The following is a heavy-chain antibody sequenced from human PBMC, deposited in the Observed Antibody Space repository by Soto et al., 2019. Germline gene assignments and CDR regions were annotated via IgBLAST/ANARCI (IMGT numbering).Heavy chain of an antibody. V-gene: IGHV4-31*03. D-gene: IGHD3-10*01. CDR1: GGSISNGGYY. J-gene: IGHJ4*02. CDR2: IHYSGST. CDR3: ARVWSRDHFDY. Sequence: QVQLQESGPGLVKPSQTLSLTCTVSGGSISNGGYYWSWIRQHPVMGLEWIGYIHYSGSTYYNPSLKSRVTISVDTSKKQFSLKLSSVTAADTAVYYCARVWSRDHFDYWGQGTLVTVSS.